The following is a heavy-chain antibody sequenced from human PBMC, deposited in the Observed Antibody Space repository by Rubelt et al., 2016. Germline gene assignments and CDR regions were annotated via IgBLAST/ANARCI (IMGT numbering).Heavy chain of an antibody. J-gene: IGHJ4*02. CDR1: GFTFSSYA. CDR3: ARDFLTTPYYYDSSDY. V-gene: IGHV3-30*04. D-gene: IGHD3-22*01. CDR2: ISYDGSNK. Sequence: VQLLESGGGLVQPGGSLRLSCAASGFTFSSYAMHWVRQAPGKGLEWVAVISYDGSNKYYADSVKGRFTISRDNAKNSLYLQMNSLRAEDTAVYYCARDFLTTPYYYDSSDYWGQGTLVTVSS.